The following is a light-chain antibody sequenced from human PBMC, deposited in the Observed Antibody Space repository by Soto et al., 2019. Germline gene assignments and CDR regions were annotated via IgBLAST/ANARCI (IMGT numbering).Light chain of an antibody. CDR2: AAS. CDR1: QAISSS. Sequence: DIQLTQSPSFLSASVGDKVTITCRASQAISSSLAWYQQNPGKAPKLLIYAASTLQSGVPSRFSGSGSGIEFTLTISSLQPEDFATYYCQQLNSYPLTFGGGAKVEI. CDR3: QQLNSYPLT. V-gene: IGKV1-9*01. J-gene: IGKJ4*01.